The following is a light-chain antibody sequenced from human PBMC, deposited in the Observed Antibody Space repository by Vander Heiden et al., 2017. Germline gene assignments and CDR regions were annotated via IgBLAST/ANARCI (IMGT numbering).Light chain of an antibody. V-gene: IGLV1-44*01. CDR2: GIN. CDR1: SSNIGRNT. J-gene: IGLJ2*01. Sequence: QSALTQPPSASGTPGQRVTISCSGSSSNIGRNTVNWYQQLPGKAPKVLMYGINKRPSGVPDRFSGSKSGTTAFLAISGLQSEDEAVYYCAAWDDSLVLFGGGTNLTVL. CDR3: AAWDDSLVL.